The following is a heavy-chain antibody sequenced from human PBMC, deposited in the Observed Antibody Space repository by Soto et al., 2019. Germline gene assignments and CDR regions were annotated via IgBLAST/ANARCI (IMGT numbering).Heavy chain of an antibody. CDR3: AKDEGIYGDYVPVY. V-gene: IGHV3-23*01. D-gene: IGHD4-17*01. Sequence: GGSLRLSCAASGFTFSSYAMSWVRQAPGKGLEWVSAISGSGGSTYYADSVKGRFTISRDKSKNTLYLQMNSLRAEDTAVYYCAKDEGIYGDYVPVYWGQGTLVTVSS. CDR2: ISGSGGST. J-gene: IGHJ4*02. CDR1: GFTFSSYA.